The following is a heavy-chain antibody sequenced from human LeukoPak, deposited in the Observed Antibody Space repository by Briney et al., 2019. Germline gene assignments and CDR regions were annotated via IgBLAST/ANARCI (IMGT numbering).Heavy chain of an antibody. V-gene: IGHV3-21*01. CDR2: ISSSSSYI. Sequence: PGGSLRLSCAASGFTSSSYSMNWVRQAPGKGLEWVSSISSSSSYIYYADSVKGRFTISRDNAKNSLYLQMNSLRAEDTAVYYCARGAVAGTGVKYWGQGTLVTVSS. D-gene: IGHD6-19*01. CDR3: ARGAVAGTGVKY. CDR1: GFTSSSYS. J-gene: IGHJ4*02.